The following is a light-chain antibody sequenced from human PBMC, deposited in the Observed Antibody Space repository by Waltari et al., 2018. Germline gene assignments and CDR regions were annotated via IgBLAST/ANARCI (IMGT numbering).Light chain of an antibody. V-gene: IGKV1-39*01. J-gene: IGKJ2*01. CDR1: QSISTF. Sequence: DIQVTQSPSSLSASVGDRVTINCRASQSISTFLNWYQKKPGKAPKLVIYAASSLQTGVPSRFSGSGSGTDFTLTINGLQPEDFADYYRQQSYSAVFTFGQGTKLETK. CDR3: QQSYSAVFT. CDR2: AAS.